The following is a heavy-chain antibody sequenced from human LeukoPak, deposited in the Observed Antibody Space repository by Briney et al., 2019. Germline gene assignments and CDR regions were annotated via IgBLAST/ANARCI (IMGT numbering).Heavy chain of an antibody. CDR3: ARGGTYGGSYYGNAFDI. CDR2: ISCDGSNK. CDR1: GFTFSSYA. Sequence: PGGSLRLSCAASGFTFSSYAMHWVRQAPGKGLEWVAVISCDGSNKYYADSVKGRFTISRDNSKNTLYLQMNSLRAEDTAVYYCARGGTYGGSYYGNAFDIWGQGTMVTVSS. J-gene: IGHJ3*02. V-gene: IGHV3-30-3*01. D-gene: IGHD1-26*01.